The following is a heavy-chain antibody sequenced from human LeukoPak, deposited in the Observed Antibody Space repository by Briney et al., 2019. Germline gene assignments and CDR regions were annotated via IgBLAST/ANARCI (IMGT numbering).Heavy chain of an antibody. CDR3: ARSGGKGYYDSSGHIDY. Sequence: PSQTLSLTCTVSGGSISSGSNYWSWIRQPAGKGLEWIGRLYSSGSTNYNPSLKSRVTISVDTSKNQFSLKLSSVTAADTAVYYCARSGGKGYYDSSGHIDYWGQGTLVTVSS. CDR1: GGSISSGSNY. CDR2: LYSSGST. J-gene: IGHJ4*02. D-gene: IGHD3-22*01. V-gene: IGHV4-61*02.